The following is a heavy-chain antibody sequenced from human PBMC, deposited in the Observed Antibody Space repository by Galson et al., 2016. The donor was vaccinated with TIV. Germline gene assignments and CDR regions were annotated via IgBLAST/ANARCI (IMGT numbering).Heavy chain of an antibody. Sequence: SLRLSCAASGFIVSSNYMTWVRRAPGKGLEWVSMIHSGGSTHYADSVKGRFTISRDNSKNTLYLHMNSLRAEDTAVYYCARERRFCGNECYLYYYYGMDVWGQGTTVTVSS. J-gene: IGHJ6*02. CDR1: GFIVSSNY. D-gene: IGHD2-21*01. CDR2: IHSGGST. V-gene: IGHV3-66*02. CDR3: ARERRFCGNECYLYYYYGMDV.